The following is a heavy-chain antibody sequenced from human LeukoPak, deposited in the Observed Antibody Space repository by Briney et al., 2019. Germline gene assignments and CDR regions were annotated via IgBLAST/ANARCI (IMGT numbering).Heavy chain of an antibody. J-gene: IGHJ3*02. CDR1: GFTFSSYA. CDR2: ISSNGGST. V-gene: IGHV3-64*02. Sequence: PGGSLRLSCAASGFTFSSYAMHWVRQAPGKGLEYVSAISSNGGSTYYADSVKGRFTISRDNSKNTLYLQMGSLRAEDMAVYYCARGDFSHAFDIRGQGTMVTVSS. CDR3: ARGDFSHAFDI. D-gene: IGHD3-3*01.